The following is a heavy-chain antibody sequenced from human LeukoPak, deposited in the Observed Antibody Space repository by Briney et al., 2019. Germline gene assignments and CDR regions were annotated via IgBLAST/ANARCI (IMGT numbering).Heavy chain of an antibody. D-gene: IGHD4-17*01. CDR3: ARHYGDYGVKYSDY. Sequence: SETLSLTCTVSGGSISSYYWGWIRQPPGQGLEWLGSIYYSGTTYYNPSLKSRVTVSVDTSKNQFSLKLTSVTAADTAVYYCARHYGDYGVKYSDYWGQGTLVTVSS. CDR2: IYYSGTT. CDR1: GGSISSYY. V-gene: IGHV4-39*01. J-gene: IGHJ4*02.